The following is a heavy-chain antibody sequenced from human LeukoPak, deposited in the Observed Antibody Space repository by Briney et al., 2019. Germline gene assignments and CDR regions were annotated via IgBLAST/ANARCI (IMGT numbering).Heavy chain of an antibody. CDR3: AREENPVVGPFDY. Sequence: GASVKVSCKASGYTFTSYAMNWVRQAPGQGLEWMGWMNPNSGNTGYAQKFQGRVTMTRNTSISTAYMELSSLRSEDTAVYYCAREENPVVGPFDYWGQGTLVTVSS. V-gene: IGHV1-8*02. J-gene: IGHJ4*02. CDR1: GYTFTSYA. CDR2: MNPNSGNT.